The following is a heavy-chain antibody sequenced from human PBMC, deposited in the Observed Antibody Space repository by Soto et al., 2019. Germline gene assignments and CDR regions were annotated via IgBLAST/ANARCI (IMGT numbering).Heavy chain of an antibody. J-gene: IGHJ5*02. D-gene: IGHD6-19*01. Sequence: PAETLSLTCAVYGGSFSGYCWSWIRQPPGKGLEWIGEINHSGSTNYNPSLKSRVTISVDTSKNQFSLKLSSVTAADTAVYYCARVTLYSSGWYPWGQGTMLTVYS. CDR3: ARVTLYSSGWYP. CDR1: GGSFSGYC. CDR2: INHSGST. V-gene: IGHV4-34*01.